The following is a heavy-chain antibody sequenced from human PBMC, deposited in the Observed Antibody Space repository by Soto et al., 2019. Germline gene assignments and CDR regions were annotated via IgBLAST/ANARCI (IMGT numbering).Heavy chain of an antibody. Sequence: QVQLVESGGGVVQPGRSLRLSCAASGFTFSSYGMHWVRQAPGKGLERVAVIWYDGSNKYYADSVKGRFTISRDNSKNTLYLQMNSLRAEETAGYYCAAGYSSSWYGEDYYGMDVWGRGTTVTVAS. CDR2: IWYDGSNK. CDR3: AAGYSSSWYGEDYYGMDV. CDR1: GFTFSSYG. V-gene: IGHV3-33*01. D-gene: IGHD6-13*01. J-gene: IGHJ6*02.